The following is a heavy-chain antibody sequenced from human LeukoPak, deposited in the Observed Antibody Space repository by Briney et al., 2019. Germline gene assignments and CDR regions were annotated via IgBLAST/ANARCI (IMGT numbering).Heavy chain of an antibody. D-gene: IGHD6-13*01. J-gene: IGHJ4*02. CDR1: GFIFSSYE. CDR2: ISSRASTI. Sequence: GGSLRLSCAASGFIFSSYEMNWVRQAPGKGLEWVAYISSRASTIYYADSVKGRFTISRDNAKNSLYLQMNSLRVEDTAVYYCARVGEQLVDFDYWGQGTLVTVSS. V-gene: IGHV3-48*03. CDR3: ARVGEQLVDFDY.